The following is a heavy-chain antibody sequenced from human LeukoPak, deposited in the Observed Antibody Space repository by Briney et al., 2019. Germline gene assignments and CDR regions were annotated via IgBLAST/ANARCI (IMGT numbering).Heavy chain of an antibody. CDR3: ARGRGNSDY. V-gene: IGHV4-59*11. Sequence: PSETLSLTCTVSGGSISSHYWSWIRQPPGKGLEWIGYIYYSGSTNYNPSLKSRVTISVDTSKNQFSLKLSSVTAADTAVYHCARGRGNSDYWGQGTLVTVSS. CDR2: IYYSGST. D-gene: IGHD4-23*01. J-gene: IGHJ4*02. CDR1: GGSISSHY.